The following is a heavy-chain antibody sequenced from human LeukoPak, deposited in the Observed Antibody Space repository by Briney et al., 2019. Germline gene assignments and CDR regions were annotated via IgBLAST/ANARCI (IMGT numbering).Heavy chain of an antibody. CDR2: ISSSSSVI. CDR3: ARDPQHSWFDP. J-gene: IGHJ5*02. V-gene: IGHV3-48*02. Sequence: GGSLRLSCAASGFIFSDTPTRWDRQAPGKVLGWVSYISSSSSVIQYADCVKSRFTISRDNAKNSLYLQMNSLRDEDTAVYYCARDPQHSWFDPWGQGTLVTVSS. D-gene: IGHD2-21*01. CDR1: GFIFSDTP.